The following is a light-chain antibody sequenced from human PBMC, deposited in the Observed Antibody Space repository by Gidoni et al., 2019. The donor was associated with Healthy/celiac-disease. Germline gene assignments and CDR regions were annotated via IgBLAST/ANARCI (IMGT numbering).Light chain of an antibody. CDR3: QQYGSSPRT. CDR1: QSDSSSY. Sequence: EIVFTQSPGTLSSSPGERATLACRASQSDSSSYLAWYQQKHGQAPRLLIYGASSRAPGIPDRFSGSGSRTDFTLTISRLEPEDFAVYYCQQYGSSPRTFGQGTKVEIK. J-gene: IGKJ1*01. CDR2: GAS. V-gene: IGKV3-20*01.